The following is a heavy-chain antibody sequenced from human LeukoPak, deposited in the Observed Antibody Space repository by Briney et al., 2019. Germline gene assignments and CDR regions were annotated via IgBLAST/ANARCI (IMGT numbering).Heavy chain of an antibody. CDR2: IYTSGST. CDR1: GGSVSDYY. Sequence: SETLSLTCTVSGGSVSDYYWSWIRQPAGKGLEWIGRIYTSGSTNYNPSLKSRVTMSVDTSKNQFSLKLSSVTAADTAVYYCARGPTSRGVASDYWGQGTLVTVSS. V-gene: IGHV4-4*07. D-gene: IGHD2-15*01. CDR3: ARGPTSRGVASDY. J-gene: IGHJ4*02.